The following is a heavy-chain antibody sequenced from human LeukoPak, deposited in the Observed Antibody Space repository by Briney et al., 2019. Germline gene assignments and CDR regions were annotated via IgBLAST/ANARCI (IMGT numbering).Heavy chain of an antibody. J-gene: IGHJ3*02. D-gene: IGHD5-18*01. CDR3: ARGRGYTYGIDAFDI. Sequence: SETLSLTCNVSGGSISSYYWSWIRQPPGKGLEWIGYIYYSGSTNYNPSLKSRVTISVDTSKKQFSLKVSSVTAADTAVYFCARGRGYTYGIDAFDIWGQGTMVIVSS. V-gene: IGHV4-59*01. CDR1: GGSISSYY. CDR2: IYYSGST.